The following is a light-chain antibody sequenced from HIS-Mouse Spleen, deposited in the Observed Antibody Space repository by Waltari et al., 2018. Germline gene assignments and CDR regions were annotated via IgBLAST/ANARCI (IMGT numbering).Light chain of an antibody. CDR3: SSYTSSSFNVV. J-gene: IGLJ2*01. Sequence: QSALTQPASVSGSPGPSITISCTGTSSDGGGDNYVSWYQQHPGKAPKLMIYDVSNRPSGVSNRFSGSKSGNTASLTISGLQAEDEADYYCSSYTSSSFNVVFGGGTKLTVL. CDR1: SSDGGGDNY. V-gene: IGLV2-14*03. CDR2: DVS.